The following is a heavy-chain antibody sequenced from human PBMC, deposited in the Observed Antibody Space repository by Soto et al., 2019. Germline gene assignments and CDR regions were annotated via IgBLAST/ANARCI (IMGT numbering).Heavy chain of an antibody. Sequence: QVQLVQSGAEVKKPGASVKVSCKASGYTFTSYAMHWVRQAPGQRLEWMGWINAGNGNTKYSQKFQGRATITRDTSAMSGYVELGSLISEVAAVYSCAPNLMDYGILLGYNMAFYFDYWGQGTLVTVSS. D-gene: IGHD3-9*01. CDR1: GYTFTSYA. J-gene: IGHJ4*02. V-gene: IGHV1-3*01. CDR2: INAGNGNT. CDR3: APNLMDYGILLGYNMAFYFDY.